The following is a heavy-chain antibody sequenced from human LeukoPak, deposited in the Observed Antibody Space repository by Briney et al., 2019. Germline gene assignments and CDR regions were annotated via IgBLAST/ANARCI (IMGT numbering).Heavy chain of an antibody. CDR3: ARDATGWYYFDY. CDR1: GGSISSSSYY. Sequence: SETLSLTCTVSGGSISSSSYYWGWIRQPPGKGLEWIGSIYYSGSTYYNPSLKSRVTISVDTSKNQFSLKLSSVTAADTAVYYCARDATGWYYFDYWGQETLVTVSS. J-gene: IGHJ4*02. V-gene: IGHV4-39*07. D-gene: IGHD6-19*01. CDR2: IYYSGST.